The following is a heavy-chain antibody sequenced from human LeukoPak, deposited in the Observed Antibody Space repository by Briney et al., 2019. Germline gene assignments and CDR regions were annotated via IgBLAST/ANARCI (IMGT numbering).Heavy chain of an antibody. CDR3: ARGLGYCSGGSCFTLDY. J-gene: IGHJ4*02. CDR2: INPNSGGT. V-gene: IGHV1-2*02. D-gene: IGHD2-15*01. CDR1: GYTFTSYG. Sequence: ASVTVSCKASGYTFTSYGISWVRQAPGQGLEWMGWINPNSGGTKYAQKFQGRVAMTRDTSISTAYMELSRLRSDDTAVYYCARGLGYCSGGSCFTLDYWGQGTLVTVSS.